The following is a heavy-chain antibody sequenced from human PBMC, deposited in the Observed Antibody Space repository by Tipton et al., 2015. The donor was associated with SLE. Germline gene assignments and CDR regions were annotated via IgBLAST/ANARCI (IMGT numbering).Heavy chain of an antibody. CDR2: IHSDGTYT. J-gene: IGHJ6*02. D-gene: IGHD6-13*01. CDR1: GFTFSTYW. Sequence: SLRLSCAASGFTFSTYWMHWVRQVPGKGLVWVSRIHSDGTYTMSADPVKGRFTTSRDNAKNTLFLQMNSLKTEDTALYFCAKDLGQATAVSYFFAMDVWGQGTTVTVSS. CDR3: AKDLGQATAVSYFFAMDV. V-gene: IGHV3-74*03.